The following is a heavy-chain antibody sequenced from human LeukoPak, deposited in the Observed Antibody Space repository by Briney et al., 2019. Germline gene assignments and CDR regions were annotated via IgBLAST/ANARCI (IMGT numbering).Heavy chain of an antibody. D-gene: IGHD6-13*01. J-gene: IGHJ6*02. V-gene: IGHV3-23*01. CDR1: GFSFSNYA. CDR2: ISNRGGTT. Sequence: GESLRLSCAASGFSFSNYAMSWVRQAPGKGLEWVSSISNRGGTTYYADSVKGQFTIARDNSKNTLYLQMNSLRAEDTAVYYCARDSRAAALYYYYYGMDVWGQGTTVTVSS. CDR3: ARDSRAAALYYYYYGMDV.